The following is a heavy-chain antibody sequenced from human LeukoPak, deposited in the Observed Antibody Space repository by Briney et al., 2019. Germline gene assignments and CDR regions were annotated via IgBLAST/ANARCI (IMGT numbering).Heavy chain of an antibody. Sequence: ASETLSLTCTVSGGSMSLYYWSWIRQPAGKGLEWIGRTYISGSTNYNPSLKSRVTMSVDTSKNQFSLKLTSVTAADTAVYYCARETYTYGSGSYLVYYGMDVWGQGTTVTVSS. CDR3: ARETYTYGSGSYLVYYGMDV. D-gene: IGHD3-10*01. CDR1: GGSMSLYY. CDR2: TYISGST. J-gene: IGHJ6*02. V-gene: IGHV4-4*07.